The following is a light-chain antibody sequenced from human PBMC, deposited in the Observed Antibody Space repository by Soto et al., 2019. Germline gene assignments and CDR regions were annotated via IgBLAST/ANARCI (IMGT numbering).Light chain of an antibody. CDR1: QSISNR. CDR3: QQYNSYPWT. V-gene: IGKV1-5*01. Sequence: DIQMAQSPSPLSASVGGGVTITSRASQSISNRLAWYQQKPGEAPKYLIYDASTLDSGAPSRFSGSGSGTEFTLSISSLQPDDVATYYCQQYNSYPWTFGQGTKVDIK. J-gene: IGKJ1*01. CDR2: DAS.